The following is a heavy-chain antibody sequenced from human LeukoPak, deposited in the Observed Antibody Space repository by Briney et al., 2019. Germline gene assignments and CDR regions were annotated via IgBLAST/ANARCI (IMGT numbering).Heavy chain of an antibody. J-gene: IGHJ4*02. Sequence: ASVKVSCKASGYTFTSYGISWVRQAPGQGLEWMGWLSAYNGNTNNAQKLQGRVTMTTDTSTSTAYMELRSLRSDDSAVYYCARVFSVATGDYWGQGTLVTVSS. CDR3: ARVFSVATGDY. D-gene: IGHD5-12*01. CDR1: GYTFTSYG. V-gene: IGHV1-18*04. CDR2: LSAYNGNT.